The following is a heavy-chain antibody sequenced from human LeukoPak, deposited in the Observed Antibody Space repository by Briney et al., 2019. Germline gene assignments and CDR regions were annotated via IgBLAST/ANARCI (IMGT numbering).Heavy chain of an antibody. Sequence: GASVKVSCKASGGTFSSYAISWVRQAPGQGLEWMGGIIPIFGTANYAQKFQGRVTITADGSTSTAYMELSSLRSEDTAVYYCALCYYDSSGYPNFDYWGQGTLVTVSS. CDR2: IIPIFGTA. CDR1: GGTFSSYA. V-gene: IGHV1-69*13. CDR3: ALCYYDSSGYPNFDY. J-gene: IGHJ4*02. D-gene: IGHD3-22*01.